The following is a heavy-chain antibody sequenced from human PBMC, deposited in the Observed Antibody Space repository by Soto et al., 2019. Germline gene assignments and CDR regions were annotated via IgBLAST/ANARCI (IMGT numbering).Heavy chain of an antibody. Sequence: GGSLRLSCAASGFTFSSYEMNWVRQAPGKGLEWVSYISSSGSTIYYADSVKGRFTISRDNAKNSLYLQMNSLRAEDTAVYYCAHYSSSYGMDVWGQGTTVTVSS. CDR2: ISSSGSTI. V-gene: IGHV3-48*03. J-gene: IGHJ6*01. CDR3: AHYSSSYGMDV. D-gene: IGHD6-6*01. CDR1: GFTFSSYE.